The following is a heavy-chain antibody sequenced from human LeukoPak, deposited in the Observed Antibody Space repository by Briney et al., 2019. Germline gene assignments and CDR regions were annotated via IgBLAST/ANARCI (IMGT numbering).Heavy chain of an antibody. CDR1: GYRFNNYW. CDR3: ASELPNWFDA. V-gene: IGHV5-51*01. D-gene: IGHD2-21*01. CDR2: IYPGDSDI. J-gene: IGHJ5*02. Sequence: GESLQISCKASGYRFNNYWIGWVRQLPGKGLEWMGIIYPGDSDIRYSPSFQGQVTISADKSISTAYLQWNNLKAADTAMYYCASELPNWFDAWGQGTLVTVSS.